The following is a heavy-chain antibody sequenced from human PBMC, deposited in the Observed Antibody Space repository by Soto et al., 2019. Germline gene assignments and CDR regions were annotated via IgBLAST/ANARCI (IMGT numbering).Heavy chain of an antibody. V-gene: IGHV3-30*18. J-gene: IGHJ3*01. CDR1: GFTFSSYG. CDR2: ISYDGSNK. D-gene: IGHD1-26*01. CDR3: ANRLGNYFLSGLPFDL. Sequence: GGSLRLSCAASGFTFSSYGMHWVRQAPGKGLEWVAVISYDGSNKYYADSVKGRFTISRDNSKNTLYLQMNSLRAEDTAVYYCANRLGNYFLSGLPFDLWGQGTMVTVSS.